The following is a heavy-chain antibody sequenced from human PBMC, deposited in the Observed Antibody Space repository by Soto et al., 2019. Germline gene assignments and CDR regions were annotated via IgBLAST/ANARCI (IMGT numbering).Heavy chain of an antibody. J-gene: IGHJ4*02. Sequence: SETLSLTCTVSGFSISSYYWSWIRQPPGKGLEWIGYVYYSGSTNYNPSLKSRVTISVDTSKNQFSLKLSSVTAADTAVYYCARGRGYCSGGSCLDFDYWGQGTLVTVS. CDR2: VYYSGST. CDR1: GFSISSYY. V-gene: IGHV4-59*01. CDR3: ARGRGYCSGGSCLDFDY. D-gene: IGHD2-15*01.